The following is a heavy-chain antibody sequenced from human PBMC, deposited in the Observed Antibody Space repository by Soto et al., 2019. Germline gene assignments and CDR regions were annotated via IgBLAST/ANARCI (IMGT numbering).Heavy chain of an antibody. CDR3: ARQLIGTISHVNDYGENWYFDL. CDR2: IYYSGST. Sequence: QLQLQESGPGLVKPSETLSLTCTVSGGSISSSSYYWGWIRQPPGKGLEWIGSIYYSGSTYYNPSLKSRVTISVDTSKNQFSLKLSSVTAADTAVYYCARQLIGTISHVNDYGENWYFDLWGRGTLVTVSS. CDR1: GGSISSSSYY. V-gene: IGHV4-39*01. J-gene: IGHJ2*01. D-gene: IGHD4-17*01.